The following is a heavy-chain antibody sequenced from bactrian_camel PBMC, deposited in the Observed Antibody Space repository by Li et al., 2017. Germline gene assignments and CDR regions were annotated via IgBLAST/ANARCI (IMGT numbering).Heavy chain of an antibody. J-gene: IGHJ4*01. V-gene: IGHV3S1*01. CDR2: ISTGGSST. CDR1: GYSYSTYC. D-gene: IGHD7*01. Sequence: HVQLVESGGGSVQVGGSLNLSCVATPGYSYSTYCMAWFHQAPDKEREAVAAISTGGSSTMYGNSVKGRFTISRESGKNTVHLQMNSLKSEDSGMYYCAARYWRGGASLSPSLYYNWGQGTQVTVS. CDR3: AARYWRGGASLSPSLYYN.